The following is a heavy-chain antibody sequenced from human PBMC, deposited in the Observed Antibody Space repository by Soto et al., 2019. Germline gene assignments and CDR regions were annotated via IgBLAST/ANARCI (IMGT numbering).Heavy chain of an antibody. D-gene: IGHD5-18*01. J-gene: IGHJ4*02. CDR3: AKDVSFSYGLGY. V-gene: IGHV3-23*01. CDR2: ISGSVGST. Sequence: PGGSLRLSCGASGFPFAPSTMSWVRQAPGKGLEWVSAISGSVGSTYSADSVKGRFTVSRDISENTLYLRMNSLRAEDTAVYYCAKDVSFSYGLGYWGQGTLVTVSS. CDR1: GFPFAPST.